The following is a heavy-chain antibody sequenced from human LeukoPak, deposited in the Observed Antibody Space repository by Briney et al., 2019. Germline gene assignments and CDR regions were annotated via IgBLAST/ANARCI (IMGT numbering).Heavy chain of an antibody. V-gene: IGHV3-30*18. CDR2: ISYDGSNK. J-gene: IGHJ4*02. D-gene: IGHD3-9*01. CDR3: AKGGRYFDWLYQGYFDY. CDR1: GFTFSNYN. Sequence: GGSLRLSCVASGFTFSNYNMKWVRQAPGKGLEWVAVISYDGSNKYYADSVKGRFTISRDTSKNTLYLQMNSLRAEDTAVYYCAKGGRYFDWLYQGYFDYWGQGTLVTVSS.